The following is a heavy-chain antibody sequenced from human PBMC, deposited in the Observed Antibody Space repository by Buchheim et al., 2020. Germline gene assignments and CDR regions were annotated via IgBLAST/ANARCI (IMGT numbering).Heavy chain of an antibody. CDR3: SRGAGELELRTMDV. V-gene: IGHV3-13*04. CDR1: GFTFSNYE. J-gene: IGHJ6*02. Sequence: EVQLVESGGGLVEPGGSLRLSCAASGFTFSNYEMHWVRQVIGKGLEWVSTIGVGGDTYYPGSVKGGLTISRENAKNCLYLQMNSLRAGDTAVYYCSRGAGELELRTMDVWGQGTT. CDR2: IGVGGDT. D-gene: IGHD1-7*01.